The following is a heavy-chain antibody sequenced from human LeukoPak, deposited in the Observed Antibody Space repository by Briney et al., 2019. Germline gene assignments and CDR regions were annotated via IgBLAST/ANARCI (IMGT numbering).Heavy chain of an antibody. CDR2: IYSDGST. Sequence: PGGSLRLSCAASGFTVSSNYMSWVRQAPGKGLEWVSVIYSDGSTYYADSVKGRFTISRDNSKNTLYLQMNSLKAEDTAVYYCARDQGAARPFDYWGQGTLVTVSS. V-gene: IGHV3-66*01. CDR3: ARDQGAARPFDY. CDR1: GFTVSSNY. J-gene: IGHJ4*02. D-gene: IGHD6-6*01.